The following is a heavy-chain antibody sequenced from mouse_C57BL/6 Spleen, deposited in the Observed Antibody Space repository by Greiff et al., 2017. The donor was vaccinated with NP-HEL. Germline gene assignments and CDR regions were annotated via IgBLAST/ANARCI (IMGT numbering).Heavy chain of an antibody. V-gene: IGHV3-6*01. J-gene: IGHJ1*03. Sequence: ESGPGLVKPSQSLSLTCSVTGYSITSGYYWNWIRQFPGNKLEWMGYISYDGSNNYNPSLKNRISITRDTSKNQFFLKLNSVTTEDTATYYCARDGETTSYGSSSHWYFDVWGTGTTVTVSS. CDR2: ISYDGSN. D-gene: IGHD1-1*01. CDR1: GYSITSGYY. CDR3: ARDGETTSYGSSSHWYFDV.